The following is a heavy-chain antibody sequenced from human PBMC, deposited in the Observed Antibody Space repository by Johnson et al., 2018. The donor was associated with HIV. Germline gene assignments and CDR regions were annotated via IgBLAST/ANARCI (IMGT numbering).Heavy chain of an antibody. CDR2: ISSNGGST. D-gene: IGHD5-18*01. V-gene: IGHV3-64*04. CDR3: ARGGIQLGSGDAFDI. J-gene: IGHJ3*02. CDR1: GFTFSSYA. Sequence: QVQLVESGGGLVQPGGSLRLSCAASGFTFSSYAMHWVRQAPGKGLEYVSAISSNGGSTDYAGSVKGRFTISRDKDKNSRYLQMNSLRAEDTALYYCARGGIQLGSGDAFDIWGQGTMVTVSS.